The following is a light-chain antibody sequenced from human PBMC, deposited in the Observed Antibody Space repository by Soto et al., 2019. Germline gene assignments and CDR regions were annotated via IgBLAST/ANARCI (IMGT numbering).Light chain of an antibody. Sequence: QSALTQPASVSGSPGQSITISCTGTSSDVGGYNLVSWYQQHPAKAPKLIIYQDTQRPSGVSDRFSGSKSGTTASLTISGLHTEDEADYYCCSYAGSYTLIFGGGTQLTVL. CDR3: CSYAGSYTLI. V-gene: IGLV2-23*01. J-gene: IGLJ2*01. CDR2: QDT. CDR1: SSDVGGYNL.